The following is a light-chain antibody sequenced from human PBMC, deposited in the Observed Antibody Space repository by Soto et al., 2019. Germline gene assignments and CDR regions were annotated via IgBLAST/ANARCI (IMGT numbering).Light chain of an antibody. J-gene: IGKJ1*01. V-gene: IGKV3-20*01. CDR3: QQCGSSSWT. CDR2: GAY. Sequence: EIVSTQSPRTLSCSPGETATPVCMSSQSFSSSYLAWYQQKPGQAHRLLIYGAYSRATGIPDRFSGSGSGTDFTLTISRLEPEDFAVYYCQQCGSSSWTFGTGTKVDIK. CDR1: QSFSSSY.